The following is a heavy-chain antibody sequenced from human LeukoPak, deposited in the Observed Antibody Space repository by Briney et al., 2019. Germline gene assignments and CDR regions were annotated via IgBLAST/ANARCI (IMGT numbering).Heavy chain of an antibody. CDR2: IWYDGSNK. CDR3: AKAAYDSSGYYNYYYYMDV. V-gene: IGHV3-33*06. J-gene: IGHJ6*03. CDR1: AFTFSSYG. Sequence: GGSLRLSCAPSAFTFSSYGMHGVRKALAKGLERLAVIWYDGSNKYYADSVKGRFTISRDNSKNTLYLQMNSLRAEDTAVYYCAKAAYDSSGYYNYYYYMDVWGKGTTVTVSS. D-gene: IGHD3-22*01.